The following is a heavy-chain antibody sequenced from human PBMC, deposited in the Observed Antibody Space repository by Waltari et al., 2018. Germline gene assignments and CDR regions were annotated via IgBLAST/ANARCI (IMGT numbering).Heavy chain of an antibody. J-gene: IGHJ4*02. CDR2: ISYDGSNK. V-gene: IGHV3-30-3*01. CDR1: GFTFSSYA. D-gene: IGHD4-17*01. Sequence: QVQLVESGGGVVQPGRSLRLSCAASGFTFSSYAMHWVRQAPGKGLEWVAVISYDGSNKYYADSVKGRFTISRDNSKNTLYLQMNSLRAEDTAVYYCASLITVTTADYWGQGTLVTVSS. CDR3: ASLITVTTADY.